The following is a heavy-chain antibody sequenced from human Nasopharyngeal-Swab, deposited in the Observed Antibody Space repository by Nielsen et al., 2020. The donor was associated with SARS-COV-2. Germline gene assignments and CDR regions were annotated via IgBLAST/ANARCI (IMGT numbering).Heavy chain of an antibody. J-gene: IGHJ6*02. Sequence: SETLSLTCTVSGGSIGSYHWSWIRQPPGKGLEWIGYIYYSGSTNYNPSLKSRVTISVDTSKNQFSLKLSSVTAADTAVYYCARGVKYSGYDPYYYGMDVWGQGTTVTVSS. CDR3: ARGVKYSGYDPYYYGMDV. D-gene: IGHD5-12*01. V-gene: IGHV4-59*01. CDR2: IYYSGST. CDR1: GGSIGSYH.